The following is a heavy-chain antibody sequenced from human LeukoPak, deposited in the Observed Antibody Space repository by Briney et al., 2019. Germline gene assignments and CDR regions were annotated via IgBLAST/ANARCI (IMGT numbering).Heavy chain of an antibody. D-gene: IGHD1-7*01. CDR2: IRYDGRNK. J-gene: IGHJ4*02. CDR3: GKDPTGSTTPPR. V-gene: IGHV3-30*02. CDR1: AFTFSSNG. Sequence: GGSLRLSAAASAFTFSSNGMHWLRQAPGKGRKGVAFIRYDGRNKYYEYSVKVRFTISRDISKTKLYLQMNSPKDENTDFYSCGKDPTGSTTPPRGGQGTLVTVPS.